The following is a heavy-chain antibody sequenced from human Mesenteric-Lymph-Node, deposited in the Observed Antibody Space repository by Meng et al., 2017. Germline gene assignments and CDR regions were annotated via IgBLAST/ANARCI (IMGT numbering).Heavy chain of an antibody. V-gene: IGHV3-30*01. CDR1: GFTFSSYA. D-gene: IGHD3-22*01. CDR3: ARGVYYYDSSGPNDY. Sequence: GGSLRLSCAASGFTFSSYAMHWVRQAPGKGLEWVAVISYDGSNKYYADSVKGRFTISRDNSKNTLYLQMNSLRAEDTAVYYCARGVYYYDSSGPNDYWGQGTLVTVSS. CDR2: ISYDGSNK. J-gene: IGHJ4*02.